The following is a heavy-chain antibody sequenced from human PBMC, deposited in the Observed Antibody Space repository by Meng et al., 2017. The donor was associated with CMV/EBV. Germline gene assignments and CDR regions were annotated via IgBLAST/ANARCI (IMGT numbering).Heavy chain of an antibody. Sequence: GGSLRLSCAASGFTFSSYGMHWVRQAPGKGLEWVSVIYSGGSTYYADSVKGRFTISRDNSKNTLYLQMNSLRAEDTAVYYCARDNYDFWSGYLGYWGQGTLVTVSS. CDR3: ARDNYDFWSGYLGY. D-gene: IGHD3-3*01. V-gene: IGHV3-NL1*01. CDR2: IYSGGST. CDR1: GFTFSSYG. J-gene: IGHJ4*02.